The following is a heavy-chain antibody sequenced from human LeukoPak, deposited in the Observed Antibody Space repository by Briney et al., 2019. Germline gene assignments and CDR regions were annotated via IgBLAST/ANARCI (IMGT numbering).Heavy chain of an antibody. V-gene: IGHV1-69*05. D-gene: IGHD2-2*01. Sequence: ASVKVSCKASGGTFSSYAISWVRQAPGQGLEWMGGIISIFGTPNYAQKFQGRVTITTDDSTGTSYMELSSLRSEDTAVYYCARADRYCSDTNCYYYFDYWGQGTLVTVSS. J-gene: IGHJ4*02. CDR1: GGTFSSYA. CDR2: IISIFGTP. CDR3: ARADRYCSDTNCYYYFDY.